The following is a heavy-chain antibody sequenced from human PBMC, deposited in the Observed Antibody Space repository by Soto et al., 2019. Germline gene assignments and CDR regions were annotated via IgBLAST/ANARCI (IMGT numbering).Heavy chain of an antibody. CDR2: IYYLGNT. CDR3: AGLYPYESSGYHHNH. V-gene: IGHV4-39*01. Sequence: PSETLSLTCTVAGGSISSGPSYWGWIRQPPGQGLEWVGSIYYLGNTYYNSSLGSRVVISVDKSKNQFSLKLSSVTAADTAVYYCAGLYPYESSGYHHNHWGQGTQVSVPS. CDR1: GGSISSGPSY. D-gene: IGHD3-22*01. J-gene: IGHJ4*02.